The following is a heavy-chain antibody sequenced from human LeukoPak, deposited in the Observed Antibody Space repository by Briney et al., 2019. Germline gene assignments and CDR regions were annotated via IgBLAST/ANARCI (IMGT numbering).Heavy chain of an antibody. J-gene: IGHJ4*02. CDR3: AGTYYYDSSGYFDY. Sequence: PSETLSLTCTVSGGSISSYYWSWIRQPPGKGLEWIGYIYYSGSTNYNPSLKSRVTISVDTSKNQFSLKLSSVTAAGTAVYYCAGTYYYDSSGYFDYWGQGTLVTVSS. CDR2: IYYSGST. V-gene: IGHV4-59*01. D-gene: IGHD3-22*01. CDR1: GGSISSYY.